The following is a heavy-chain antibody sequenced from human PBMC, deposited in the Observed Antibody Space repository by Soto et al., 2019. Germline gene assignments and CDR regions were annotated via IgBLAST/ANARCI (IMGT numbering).Heavy chain of an antibody. V-gene: IGHV4-34*01. CDR1: GGSFSGYY. J-gene: IGHJ5*02. Sequence: LSLTCAVYGGSFSGYYWSWIRQPPGKGLEWIGEINHSGSTNYNPSLKSRVTISVDTSKNQFSLKLSSVTAADTAVYYCARGRRSYYGSGSYYNLNWFDPWGQGTLVTVSS. D-gene: IGHD3-10*01. CDR3: ARGRRSYYGSGSYYNLNWFDP. CDR2: INHSGST.